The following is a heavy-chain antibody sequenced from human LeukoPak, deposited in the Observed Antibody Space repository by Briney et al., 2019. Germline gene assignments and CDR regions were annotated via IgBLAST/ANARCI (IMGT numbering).Heavy chain of an antibody. V-gene: IGHV4-4*07. CDR2: ISGSGTX. Sequence: XRQXXGXGXXXXGRISGSGTXTXXPALQSRLTISIDXXXNXXSLKLVAVTAADTAVYYCAXXXXXXXXXXXDPWGQGXLVTVSS. J-gene: IGHJ5*02. CDR3: AXXXXXXXXXXXDP.